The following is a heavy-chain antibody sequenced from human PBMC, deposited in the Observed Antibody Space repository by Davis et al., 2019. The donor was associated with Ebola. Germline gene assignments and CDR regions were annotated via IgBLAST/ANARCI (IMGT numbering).Heavy chain of an antibody. CDR2: IIPIFGTA. CDR1: GGTFSSYA. Sequence: SVKVSCKASGGTFSSYAISWVRQAPGQGLEWMGGIIPIFGTANYAQKFQGRVTITADESTSTAYMELSSLRSEDTAVYYCARDESANYDAFDIWGQGTMVTVSS. J-gene: IGHJ3*02. D-gene: IGHD1-7*01. CDR3: ARDESANYDAFDI. V-gene: IGHV1-69*13.